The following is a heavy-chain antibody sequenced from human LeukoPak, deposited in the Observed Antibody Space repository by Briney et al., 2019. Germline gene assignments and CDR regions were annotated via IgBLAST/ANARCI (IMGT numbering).Heavy chain of an antibody. J-gene: IGHJ4*01. D-gene: IGHD6-13*01. V-gene: IGHV3-66*01. CDR1: GFLVSPYF. CDR3: ATVGYSRSCPCFDY. Sequence: GGPLRLFCAACGFLVSPYFMPGLREATGKRLEWVAAIYSGSNTYYADSVKGRFTISRDNSKTTLYLQMNSLRAENTRVYYCATVGYSRSCPCFDYWGPGALGTVSS. CDR2: IYSGSNT.